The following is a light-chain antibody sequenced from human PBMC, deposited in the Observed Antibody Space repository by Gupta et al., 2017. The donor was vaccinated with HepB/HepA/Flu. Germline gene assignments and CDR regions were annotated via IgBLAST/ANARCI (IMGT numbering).Light chain of an antibody. V-gene: IGKV2-28*01. CDR3: MQALQTPLT. CDR1: QSLLHRNGYNY. CDR2: LGS. J-gene: IGKJ4*01. Sequence: DIVMTQAPLSLRVTPGEQASISCRSSQSLLHRNGYNYLDWYLQKPGQPPQLLIYLGSTRASGVPDRFSGSGSGTDFTLKISRVEAEDVGVYYCMQALQTPLTFGGGTKVEIK.